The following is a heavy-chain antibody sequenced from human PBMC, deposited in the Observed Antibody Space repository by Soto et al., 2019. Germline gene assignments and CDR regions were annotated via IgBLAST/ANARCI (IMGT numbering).Heavy chain of an antibody. CDR1: GFTFDDYA. CDR3: AKDIFSTSWSSFDY. D-gene: IGHD6-13*01. J-gene: IGHJ4*02. Sequence: EVPLVESGGGLVQPGRSLRLSCAASGFTFDDYAMHWVRQAPGKGLEWVSAISWDSDNIDYADSVKGRFTISRDNAKNSLYLQMNSLRTEDTAFYYCAKDIFSTSWSSFDYWGQGTLVTVSS. CDR2: ISWDSDNI. V-gene: IGHV3-9*01.